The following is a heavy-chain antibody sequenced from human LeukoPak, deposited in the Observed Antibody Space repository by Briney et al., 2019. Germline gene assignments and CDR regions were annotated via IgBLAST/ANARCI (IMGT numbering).Heavy chain of an antibody. Sequence: GGSLRLSCAASGFTFSNYNMNWVRQAPGKGLEWVSYIGSSSSPIYYSDSVKGRFTISRDNAKNSLFLEMNSLRDEDTAVYYCAREISGILGFDYWGRGTLVTVSS. D-gene: IGHD6-13*01. V-gene: IGHV3-48*02. J-gene: IGHJ4*02. CDR2: IGSSSSPI. CDR1: GFTFSNYN. CDR3: AREISGILGFDY.